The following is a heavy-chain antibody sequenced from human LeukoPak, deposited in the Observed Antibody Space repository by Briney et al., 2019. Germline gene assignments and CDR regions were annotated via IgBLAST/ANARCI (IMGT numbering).Heavy chain of an antibody. J-gene: IGHJ1*01. CDR3: AAFERRYCSSTSCYVRYFQH. CDR2: IIPIFGTA. Sequence: SVKVSCKASGGTFSSYAISWLRQAPGQGLEWMGGIIPIFGTANYAQKFQGRVTITADESTSTAYMELSSLRSEDTAVYYCAAFERRYCSSTSCYVRYFQHWGQGTLVTVSS. V-gene: IGHV1-69*01. D-gene: IGHD2-2*01. CDR1: GGTFSSYA.